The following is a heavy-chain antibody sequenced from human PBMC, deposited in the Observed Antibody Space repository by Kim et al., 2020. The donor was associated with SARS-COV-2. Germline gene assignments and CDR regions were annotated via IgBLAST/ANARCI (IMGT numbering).Heavy chain of an antibody. CDR1: GGSIRGHF. J-gene: IGHJ4*02. CDR2: LFPGGSS. D-gene: IGHD2-21*02. V-gene: IGHV4-4*07. CDR3: ARDRRGVTGTYYYDD. Sequence: SETLSLTCTISGGSIRGHFWSWIRQSAGKGLEFVGRLFPGGSSDYSPSLMSRVAMSSDTSTNKVSLTLRSVTAAATAVYYCARDRRGVTGTYYYDDWGQG.